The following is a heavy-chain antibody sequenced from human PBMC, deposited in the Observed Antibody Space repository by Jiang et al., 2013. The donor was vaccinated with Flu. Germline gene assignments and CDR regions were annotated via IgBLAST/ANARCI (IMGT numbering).Heavy chain of an antibody. Sequence: KPTQTLTLTCTFSGFSLSTTGMCVSWIRQSPGKALEWLALIGWDGYKYYNTFLKTRLTISKDTSKNQVVLTMTNMDPVDTATYYCARILDSNYRRGLYMDVWGKGTTVTVSS. V-gene: IGHV2-70*01. CDR2: IGWDGYK. CDR3: ARILDSNYRRGLYMDV. CDR1: GFSLSTTGMC. J-gene: IGHJ6*03. D-gene: IGHD4-11*01.